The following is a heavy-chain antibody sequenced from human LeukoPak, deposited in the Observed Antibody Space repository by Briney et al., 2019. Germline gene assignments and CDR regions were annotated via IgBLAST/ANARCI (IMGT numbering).Heavy chain of an antibody. D-gene: IGHD1-26*01. CDR3: AKDGVGATSLDC. CDR2: IWHDGSYE. CDR1: GFTFSRYG. V-gene: IGHV3-33*06. Sequence: GGPLRLSCAASGFTFSRYGMHWVRQAPGKGLEGVAVIWHDGSYEYYADSVKGRFTISRDSSKNTLYLQMNSLRAEDTAVYYCAKDGVGATSLDCWGQGALVTVSS. J-gene: IGHJ4*02.